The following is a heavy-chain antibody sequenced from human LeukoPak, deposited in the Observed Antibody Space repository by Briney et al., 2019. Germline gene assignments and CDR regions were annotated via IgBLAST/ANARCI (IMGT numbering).Heavy chain of an antibody. CDR1: GFTFSRYW. V-gene: IGHV3-74*01. D-gene: IGHD1-14*01. CDR3: ASGPTGFA. J-gene: IGHJ5*02. CDR2: INSDGSTT. Sequence: SGGSLRLSCAASGFTFSRYWMHWVRQAPGKGLVWVSRINSDGSTTIYADSVKGRFTISRDNAKNTLYLQMNSLRAEDTAVYFCASGPTGFAWGQGTLVTVSS.